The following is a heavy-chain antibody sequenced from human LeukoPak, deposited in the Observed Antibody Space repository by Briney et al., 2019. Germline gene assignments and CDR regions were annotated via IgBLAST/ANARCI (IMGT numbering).Heavy chain of an antibody. J-gene: IGHJ2*01. V-gene: IGHV1-2*06. Sequence: ASVKVSCKASGYTFTGYYMHWVRQAPGQGLEWMGRINPNSGGTNYAQKFQGRVTMTRDTSISTAYMELSRLRSDDTAVYYCARVRVGGYNSFDLWGRGTLVTVSS. CDR3: ARVRVGGYNSFDL. D-gene: IGHD5-24*01. CDR2: INPNSGGT. CDR1: GYTFTGYY.